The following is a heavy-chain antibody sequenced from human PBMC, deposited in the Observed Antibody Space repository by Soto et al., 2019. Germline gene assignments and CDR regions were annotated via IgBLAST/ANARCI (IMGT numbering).Heavy chain of an antibody. CDR1: GFTFSTYT. J-gene: IGHJ6*02. V-gene: IGHV3-21*04. Sequence: LRLSCASSGFTFSTYTMNWVRQAPGKGLEWVSSINGRGNYIYYAESVKGRFTISRDNAKNSLYLQMDRLRAEDTAVYYCAKDTYDSSGWFHYYYSGMDVWVQGTTVTVSS. CDR2: INGRGNYI. D-gene: IGHD6-19*01. CDR3: AKDTYDSSGWFHYYYSGMDV.